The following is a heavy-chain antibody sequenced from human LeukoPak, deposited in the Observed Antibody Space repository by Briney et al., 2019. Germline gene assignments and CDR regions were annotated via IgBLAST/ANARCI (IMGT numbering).Heavy chain of an antibody. CDR1: GFKFSVYS. J-gene: IGHJ3*01. CDR2: ITGTGSQMDDI. CDR3: ARETGFADAFDF. Sequence: AGSLRLSCAASGFKFSVYSMNWVRQAPGSGLEWVSRITGTGSQMDDIDYADSVRGRFTISRDNAKDSLFLEMRGLRVEDTGIYFCARETGFADAFDFWGRGTLVAVSS. V-gene: IGHV3-21*03.